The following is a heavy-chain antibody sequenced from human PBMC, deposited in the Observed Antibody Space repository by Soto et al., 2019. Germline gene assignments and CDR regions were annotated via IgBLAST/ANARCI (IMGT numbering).Heavy chain of an antibody. J-gene: IGHJ4*02. CDR1: GYSFTSYW. V-gene: IGHV5-51*01. D-gene: IGHD5-18*01. Sequence: FGYSFTSYWMGWVRQMPGKGLEWMGIIYPGDSDTRYSPSFQGQVTISADKSISTAYLQWSSLKASDTAMYYCARLAGAMAPFVYYWGQGTLVTVSS. CDR2: IYPGDSDT. CDR3: ARLAGAMAPFVYY.